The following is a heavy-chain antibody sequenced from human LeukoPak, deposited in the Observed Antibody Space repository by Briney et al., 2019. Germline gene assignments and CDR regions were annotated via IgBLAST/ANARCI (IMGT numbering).Heavy chain of an antibody. V-gene: IGHV1-2*02. Sequence: ASVKVSCKASGYTFTGYYMHWVRQAPGQGLEWMGWINPNSGGTSYAQKFQGRVTMTRDTSISTAYMELSRLRSDDTAVYYCAREGVGATTFDYWGQGTLVTVSS. CDR2: INPNSGGT. D-gene: IGHD1-26*01. CDR1: GYTFTGYY. CDR3: AREGVGATTFDY. J-gene: IGHJ4*02.